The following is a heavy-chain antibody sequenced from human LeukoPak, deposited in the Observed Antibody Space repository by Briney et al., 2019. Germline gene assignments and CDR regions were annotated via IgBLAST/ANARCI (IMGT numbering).Heavy chain of an antibody. J-gene: IGHJ3*02. CDR3: AKDRYCDSTSWLEAFDI. D-gene: IGHD2-2*01. Sequence: QPGGSLRLSCAASGFTFSNYAIHWVRQAPGKGLEWVAVISYDGSNTYYADSVKGRFTITRDNSKNTLYLQMNSLRAEDTAVFYCAKDRYCDSTSWLEAFDIWGPGTMVTVAS. CDR1: GFTFSNYA. V-gene: IGHV3-30*04. CDR2: ISYDGSNT.